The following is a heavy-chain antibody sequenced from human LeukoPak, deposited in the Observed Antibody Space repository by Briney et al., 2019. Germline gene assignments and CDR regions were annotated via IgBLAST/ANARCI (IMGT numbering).Heavy chain of an antibody. Sequence: SGTLSLTCGVSGGSISSGKWWSWVRQPPGKGLEWIGEISHSGSPNYNPSLKSRLTISVDLPKNQFSLDLRSVTAADTAVYYCARFSAGVREAFDYWGQGTLVTVSS. J-gene: IGHJ4*02. CDR3: ARFSAGVREAFDY. D-gene: IGHD2-15*01. V-gene: IGHV4-4*02. CDR1: GGSISSGKW. CDR2: ISHSGSP.